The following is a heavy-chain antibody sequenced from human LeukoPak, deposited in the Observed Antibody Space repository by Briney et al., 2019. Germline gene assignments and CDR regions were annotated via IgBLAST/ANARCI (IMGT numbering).Heavy chain of an antibody. V-gene: IGHV3-21*04. D-gene: IGHD3-10*01. CDR2: ISTSYSGI. CDR3: ASGLWLGKGLLLQ. Sequence: PGGSLRLSCAASGFIVSRYSMTWVRQAPGKGLEWVSSISTSYSGIYYADSVKGRFTISRDNAKNSLYLQMNSLRAEDTALYYCASGLWLGKGLLLQWGQGTLVTVSS. J-gene: IGHJ4*02. CDR1: GFIVSRYS.